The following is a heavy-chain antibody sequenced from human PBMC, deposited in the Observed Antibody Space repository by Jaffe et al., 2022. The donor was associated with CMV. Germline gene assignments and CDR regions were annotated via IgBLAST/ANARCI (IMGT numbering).Heavy chain of an antibody. J-gene: IGHJ4*02. CDR1: GYSFIAYY. Sequence: QVQLVQSGAEVKKPGDSVRVSCKSSGYSFIAYYMHWVRQAPGQGLEWMGWINPNNGGTHYTEKFQGRVTMTRDTSISTAYMDLSRLISDDTAVYYCARGTTMIRGGFDYWGQGTLVTVSS. CDR3: ARGTTMIRGGFDY. V-gene: IGHV1-2*02. D-gene: IGHD3-10*01. CDR2: INPNNGGT.